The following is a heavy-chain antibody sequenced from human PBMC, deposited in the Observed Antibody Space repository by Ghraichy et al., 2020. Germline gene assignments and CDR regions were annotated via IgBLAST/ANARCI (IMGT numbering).Heavy chain of an antibody. Sequence: GGSLRLSCAASGFTFDNYAIHWVRQAPGKGLEFVSIISGNGGHTYYADSVKGRVTISRDNSKNKVYLQMASLGVEDMAVYYCARGRDYDFWSGYWVVNYDYAMDVWGHGTTVTVSS. CDR2: ISGNGGHT. V-gene: IGHV3-64*02. CDR3: ARGRDYDFWSGYWVVNYDYAMDV. D-gene: IGHD3-3*01. CDR1: GFTFDNYA. J-gene: IGHJ6*02.